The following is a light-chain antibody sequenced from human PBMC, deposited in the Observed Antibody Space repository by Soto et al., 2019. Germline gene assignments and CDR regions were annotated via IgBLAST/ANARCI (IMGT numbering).Light chain of an antibody. CDR1: QSVRSD. CDR3: QQYNYWPRT. Sequence: ERVMTQSPATLSVSPGDTATLSCRASQSVRSDIAWYQQKPGQAPRLLIYGASTRATGIPARFSGSGSGTGFTLTISSLQSEDFAVYYCQQYNYWPRTFGQGTK. J-gene: IGKJ1*01. V-gene: IGKV3-15*01. CDR2: GAS.